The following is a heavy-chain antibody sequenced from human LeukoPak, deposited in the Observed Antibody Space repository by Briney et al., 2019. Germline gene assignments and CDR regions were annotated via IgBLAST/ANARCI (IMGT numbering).Heavy chain of an antibody. CDR1: GGSFSGYS. Sequence: SETLSLTCAVYGGSFSGYSWDWIRQTPGKGLEWIGNIYYSGRTYYNPSLKSRVTISVDTSKNQFSLKLSSVTAADTAVYYCARRHSSWFYFDYWGQGTLVTVSS. V-gene: IGHV4-34*01. CDR2: IYYSGRT. CDR3: ARRHSSWFYFDY. J-gene: IGHJ4*02. D-gene: IGHD6-13*01.